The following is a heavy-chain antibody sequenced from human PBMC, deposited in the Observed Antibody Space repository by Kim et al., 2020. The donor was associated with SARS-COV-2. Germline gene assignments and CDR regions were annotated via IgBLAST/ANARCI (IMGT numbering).Heavy chain of an antibody. CDR3: VRNAAKKDEDY. Sequence: GGSLRLSCAVSGFTLSDFWMSWVRQTPGKGLEWVANINRDGSEKYYVDSVTGRFTISRDNSKNSLYLQMDSLRGEDTGVYYCVRNAAKKDEDYWGHGTLVTVSS. D-gene: IGHD2-2*01. V-gene: IGHV3-7*01. J-gene: IGHJ4*01. CDR2: INRDGSEK. CDR1: GFTLSDFW.